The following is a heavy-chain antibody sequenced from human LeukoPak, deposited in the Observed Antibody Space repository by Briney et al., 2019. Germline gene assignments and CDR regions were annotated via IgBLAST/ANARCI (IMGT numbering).Heavy chain of an antibody. CDR2: INTNNGNT. V-gene: IGHV1-18*01. D-gene: IGHD4-23*01. J-gene: IGHJ5*02. Sequence: ASVKVSCKTSGYTFTSYDISWVRQAPGQGPEWLGWINTNNGNTHYAQSLQDRVTLTTDTSTSTAYMELRSLKSDDTAIYYCARGVSGVTPPCGQGTLVIVSS. CDR1: GYTFTSYD. CDR3: ARGVSGVTPP.